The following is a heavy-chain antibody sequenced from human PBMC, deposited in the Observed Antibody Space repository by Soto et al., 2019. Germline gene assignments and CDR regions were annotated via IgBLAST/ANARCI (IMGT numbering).Heavy chain of an antibody. CDR2: IDHSGST. V-gene: IGHV4-34*01. D-gene: IGHD1-26*01. J-gene: IGHJ4*02. Sequence: SETLSLTCAVYGGSFMGYYWSWILQPPGKGLEWIGEIDHSGSTNYNPSLKSRVTISVDTSKNQFSLKMSSVTAADAAVYYCARPHYDKSGSPYFDSWGQGILVTVSS. CDR1: GGSFMGYY. CDR3: ARPHYDKSGSPYFDS.